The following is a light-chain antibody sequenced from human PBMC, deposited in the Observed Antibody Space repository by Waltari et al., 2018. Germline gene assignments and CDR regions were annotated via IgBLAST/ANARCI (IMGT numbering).Light chain of an antibody. CDR2: GSY. V-gene: IGKV3-20*01. CDR1: QSVSRA. J-gene: IGKJ1*01. Sequence: EIVLTQSPGTRSLSPGGRAPFSGRASQSVSRALAWYQQNPGQDPRPLIYGSYNRATGIPDRFSGSGSGTDFSLIISRLEPEDFAVYYCQHYVSLPVTFGPGTKVEIK. CDR3: QHYVSLPVT.